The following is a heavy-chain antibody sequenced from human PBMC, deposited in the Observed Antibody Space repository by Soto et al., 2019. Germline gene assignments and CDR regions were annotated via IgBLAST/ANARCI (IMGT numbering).Heavy chain of an antibody. Sequence: QVQLQQWGAGLLKPSETLSLTCAVSGGSLSGYYWPWIRQSPGKGLEWIGEIHPSGSTYYNPSLRSRGTISADTSKKQFSLKLTALTGADTAIYYCARGRDEYKVGNVWGHGTTVTVS. J-gene: IGHJ6*02. D-gene: IGHD1-26*01. CDR2: IHPSGST. CDR3: ARGRDEYKVGNV. CDR1: GGSLSGYY. V-gene: IGHV4-34*01.